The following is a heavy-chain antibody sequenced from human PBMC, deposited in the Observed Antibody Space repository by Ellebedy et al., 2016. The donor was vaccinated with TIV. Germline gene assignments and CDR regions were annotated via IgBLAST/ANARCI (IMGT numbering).Heavy chain of an antibody. Sequence: GGSLRLSXAASGFTFDDYGMSWVRQAPGKGLEWVSGINWNGGSTGYADSVKGRFTISRDNAKNSLYLQMNSLRAEDTALYYCARVHGYSSGWYDAFDIWGQGTMVTVSS. D-gene: IGHD6-19*01. J-gene: IGHJ3*02. CDR1: GFTFDDYG. CDR3: ARVHGYSSGWYDAFDI. V-gene: IGHV3-20*03. CDR2: INWNGGST.